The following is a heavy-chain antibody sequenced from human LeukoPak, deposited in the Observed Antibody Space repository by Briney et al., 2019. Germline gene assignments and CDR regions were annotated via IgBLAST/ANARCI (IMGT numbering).Heavy chain of an antibody. CDR1: GGSISSGSYY. Sequence: PSQTLSLTCTVSGGSISSGSYYWSWIRQPAGKGLEWIGRIYTSGSTNYNPSLKSRVTISVDTSKNQFSLKLSSVTAADTAVYYCARVTYSSSWGSAFDIWGQGTMVTVSS. J-gene: IGHJ3*02. CDR2: IYTSGST. CDR3: ARVTYSSSWGSAFDI. V-gene: IGHV4-61*02. D-gene: IGHD6-13*01.